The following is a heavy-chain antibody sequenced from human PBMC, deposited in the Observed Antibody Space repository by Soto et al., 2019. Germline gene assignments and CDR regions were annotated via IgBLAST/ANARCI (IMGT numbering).Heavy chain of an antibody. J-gene: IGHJ4*02. CDR3: AKSDFTTVTKVDGLFDY. Sequence: QPGGSLRLSCAASGFTFSSYAMSWVRQAPGKGLEWVSAISGSGGSTYYADSVKGRFTISRDNSKNTLYLQMNSLRAEDTAVYYCAKSDFTTVTKVDGLFDYWGQGTLVTVSS. D-gene: IGHD4-17*01. CDR2: ISGSGGST. V-gene: IGHV3-23*01. CDR1: GFTFSSYA.